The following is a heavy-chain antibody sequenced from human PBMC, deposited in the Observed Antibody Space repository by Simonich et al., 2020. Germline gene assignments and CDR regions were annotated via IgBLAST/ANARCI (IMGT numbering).Heavy chain of an antibody. Sequence: EVQLVESGGGLVNPGGSLRISWAASGFTFIKAWMSWVRQAPGKGLEWVGRIKSKTDGGTTDYAAPVKGRFTISRDDSKNTLYLQMNSLKTEDTAVYYCTTLAYCGGDCYYYFDYWGQGTLVTVSS. J-gene: IGHJ4*02. V-gene: IGHV3-15*01. D-gene: IGHD2-21*02. CDR2: IKSKTDGGTT. CDR3: TTLAYCGGDCYYYFDY. CDR1: GFTFIKAW.